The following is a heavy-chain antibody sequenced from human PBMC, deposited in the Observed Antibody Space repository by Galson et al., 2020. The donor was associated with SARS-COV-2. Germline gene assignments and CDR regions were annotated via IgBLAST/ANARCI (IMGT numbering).Heavy chain of an antibody. D-gene: IGHD1-26*01. J-gene: IGHJ3*02. CDR1: GGSISSSSYY. CDR3: AAPGRARFESFDAFDI. V-gene: IGHV4-39*01. CDR2: IYYSGST. Sequence: SETLSLTCTVSGGSISSSSYYWGWIRQPPGKGLEWIGSIYYSGSTYYNPSLKSRVTISVDTSKNQFSLKLSSVTAADTAVYYCAAPGRARFESFDAFDIWGQGTMVTVSS.